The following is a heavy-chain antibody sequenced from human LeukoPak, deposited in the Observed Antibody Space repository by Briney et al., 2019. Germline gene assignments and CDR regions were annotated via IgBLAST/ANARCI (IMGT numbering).Heavy chain of an antibody. D-gene: IGHD2-8*01. J-gene: IGHJ5*02. Sequence: PGGSLRLSCAASGFTFSSYAMSWVRQAPGKGLEWVSAISGSGGSTYYADSVKGRFTISRDNSKNTLYLQMNSLRAEDTAVYYCAKDPAIVLMVYAARWFDPWGQGTLVTVSS. CDR2: ISGSGGST. CDR3: AKDPAIVLMVYAARWFDP. V-gene: IGHV3-23*01. CDR1: GFTFSSYA.